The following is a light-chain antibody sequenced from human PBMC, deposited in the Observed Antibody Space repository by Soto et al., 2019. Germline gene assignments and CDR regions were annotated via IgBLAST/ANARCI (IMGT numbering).Light chain of an antibody. V-gene: IGLV1-44*01. CDR3: ASWDDSLNGRV. CDR1: RSNIGSNA. J-gene: IGLJ3*02. Sequence: QSVLTQSPSASGPPGQTVTMSCSGSRSNIGSNAVNWYQQFPGTAPKLLIYTNDQRPSGVPDRFSGSKSATSASLAISGLQSEDEADYYCASWDDSLNGRVFGGGTKVTVL. CDR2: TND.